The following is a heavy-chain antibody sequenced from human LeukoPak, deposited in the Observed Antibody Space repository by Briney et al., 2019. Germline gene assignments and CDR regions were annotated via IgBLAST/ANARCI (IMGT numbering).Heavy chain of an antibody. CDR3: ANAHDYGDYWGGYYFDY. J-gene: IGHJ4*02. D-gene: IGHD4-17*01. CDR2: ISGSGGST. CDR1: GFTFSSYA. V-gene: IGHV3-23*01. Sequence: PGGSLRLSCAASGFTFSSYAMSWVRQAPGKGLEWVSAISGSGGSTYYADSVKGRFTISRDNSKNTLYLQMNSLRAEDTAVYYCANAHDYGDYWGGYYFDYWGQGTLVTVSS.